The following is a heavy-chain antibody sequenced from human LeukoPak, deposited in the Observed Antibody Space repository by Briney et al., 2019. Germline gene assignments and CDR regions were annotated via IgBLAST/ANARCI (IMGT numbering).Heavy chain of an antibody. CDR3: ARVPGIAVAGAYYYYYGMDV. D-gene: IGHD6-19*01. CDR2: ISHSGST. V-gene: IGHV4-34*01. CDR1: GGSFSGYF. Sequence: SETLSLTCAVYGGSFSGYFWSWIRQPPGKGLEWIGEISHSGSTNYNPSLKSRVSTSVDTSKNQFSLKLSSVTAADTAVYYCARVPGIAVAGAYYYYYGMDVWGQGTTVTVSS. J-gene: IGHJ6*02.